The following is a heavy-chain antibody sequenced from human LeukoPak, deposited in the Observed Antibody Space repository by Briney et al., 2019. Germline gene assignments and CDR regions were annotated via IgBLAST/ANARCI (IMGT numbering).Heavy chain of an antibody. CDR2: ISTTSDTI. CDR3: ARDLYGDYFAY. CDR1: GFTFSSYT. Sequence: PGGSLRLSCAASGFTFSSYTMNWVRQAPGKGLEWVSYISTTSDTIYYADSVKGRFTISRDNAKNSLFLQVSSLRAEDTAVYYCARDLYGDYFAYWGQGTLVTVSS. J-gene: IGHJ4*02. D-gene: IGHD4-17*01. V-gene: IGHV3-48*01.